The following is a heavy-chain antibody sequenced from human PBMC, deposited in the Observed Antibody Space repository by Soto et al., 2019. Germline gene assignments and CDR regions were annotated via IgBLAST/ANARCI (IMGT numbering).Heavy chain of an antibody. Sequence: PGESLKISCKGSGYSFTSYWIGWVRQMPGKGLEWMGIIYPGDSDTRYSLSFQGQVTISADKSISTAYLQWSSLKASDTAMYYCARRHDYSNDYYYYGMDVWGQGTTVTVSS. D-gene: IGHD4-4*01. CDR2: IYPGDSDT. CDR1: GYSFTSYW. CDR3: ARRHDYSNDYYYYGMDV. J-gene: IGHJ6*02. V-gene: IGHV5-51*01.